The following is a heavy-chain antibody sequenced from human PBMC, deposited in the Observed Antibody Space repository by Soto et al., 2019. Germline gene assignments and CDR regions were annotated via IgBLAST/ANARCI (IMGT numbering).Heavy chain of an antibody. J-gene: IGHJ1*01. CDR1: GGTFSSYA. CDR3: ARDKGVAAPPAEYFQH. Sequence: QVQLVQSGAEVKKPWSSVKVSCKASGGTFSSYAISWVRQAPGQGLEWMGGIIPIFGTANYAQKFQGRVTITADESTSTAYMELSSLRSEDTAVYYCARDKGVAAPPAEYFQHWGQGTLVTVSS. CDR2: IIPIFGTA. V-gene: IGHV1-69*01. D-gene: IGHD6-13*01.